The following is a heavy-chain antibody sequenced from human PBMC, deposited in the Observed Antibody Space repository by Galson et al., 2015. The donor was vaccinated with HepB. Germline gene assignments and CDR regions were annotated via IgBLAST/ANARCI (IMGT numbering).Heavy chain of an antibody. CDR2: ISYDGSNK. J-gene: IGHJ4*02. CDR3: AKAGDVDIVATIGAFDY. V-gene: IGHV3-30*18. D-gene: IGHD5-12*01. Sequence: SLRLSCAASGFTFSSYGMHWVRQAPGKGLEWVAVISYDGSNKYYADSVKGRFTISRDNSKNTLYLQMNSLRAEDTAVYYCAKAGDVDIVATIGAFDYWGQGTLVTVSS. CDR1: GFTFSSYG.